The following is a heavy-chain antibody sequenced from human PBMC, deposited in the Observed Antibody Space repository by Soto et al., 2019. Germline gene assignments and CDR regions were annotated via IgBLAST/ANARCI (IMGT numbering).Heavy chain of an antibody. V-gene: IGHV5-51*01. CDR2: IYPADSDA. CDR1: GYTFIHYW. J-gene: IGHJ4*02. CDR3: ARFIVGATNDYFDN. D-gene: IGHD1-26*01. Sequence: GESLKISCKTSGYTFIHYWVGWVRQLPGKGLEWMGLIYPADSDATYGPSFQGQVTLSVDKSTDTACLQWSSLRPSDTALYYCARFIVGATNDYFDNWGQGTLVTVSS.